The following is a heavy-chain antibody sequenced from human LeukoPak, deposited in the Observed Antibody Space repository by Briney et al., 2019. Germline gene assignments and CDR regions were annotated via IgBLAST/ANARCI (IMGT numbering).Heavy chain of an antibody. Sequence: SEALSLTCTVSGGSISSYYWSWIRQPAGKGLEWIGRIYTSGSTNYNPSLKSRVTMSVDTSKNQFSLKLSSVTAADTAVYYCARDSETYYDILTGYYTGYYYMDVWGKGTTVTISS. CDR1: GGSISSYY. D-gene: IGHD3-9*01. V-gene: IGHV4-4*07. CDR2: IYTSGST. J-gene: IGHJ6*03. CDR3: ARDSETYYDILTGYYTGYYYMDV.